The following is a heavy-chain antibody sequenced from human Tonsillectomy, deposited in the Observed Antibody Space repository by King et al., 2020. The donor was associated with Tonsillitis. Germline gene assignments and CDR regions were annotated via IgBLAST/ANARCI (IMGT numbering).Heavy chain of an antibody. D-gene: IGHD2-21*02. CDR3: AKATYCGGGCYSGRGFSNAFDI. CDR1: GFSFSSYG. Sequence: QVQLVESGGGVVQPGRSLRLSCAASGFSFSSYGMHWVRQAPGKGLEWVAVISYDGSNKFYADSVKGRFTISRDNSKNTLYLQMNSLRAEDTAVYYCAKATYCGGGCYSGRGFSNAFDIWGQGTMVTVSS. V-gene: IGHV3-30*18. J-gene: IGHJ3*02. CDR2: ISYDGSNK.